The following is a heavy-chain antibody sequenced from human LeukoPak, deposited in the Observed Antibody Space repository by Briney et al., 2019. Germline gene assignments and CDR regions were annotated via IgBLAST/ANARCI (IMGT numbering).Heavy chain of an antibody. CDR3: AQNGQSGFSFDP. CDR2: IHYSGNT. J-gene: IGHJ5*02. D-gene: IGHD2-8*01. V-gene: IGHV4-39*07. Sequence: ASETLSLTCTVSGGSISSSIHYWGWVRPSPRKGLEWIGTIHYSGNTYYNPSLRSRLTISLGTSNNQFSLKLSSVTAADTAVYYCAQNGQSGFSFDPWGQGTLVTVSS. CDR1: GGSISSSIHY.